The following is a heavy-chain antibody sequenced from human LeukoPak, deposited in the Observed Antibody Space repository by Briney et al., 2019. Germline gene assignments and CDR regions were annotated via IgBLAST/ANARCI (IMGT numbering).Heavy chain of an antibody. D-gene: IGHD3-22*01. CDR3: AGKGVPLYYYDSSGYSFDY. CDR1: GGSFSGYY. V-gene: IGHV4-34*01. Sequence: SETLSLTCAVYGGSFSGYYWSWIRQPPGKGLEWIGEINHSGSTNYNPSLKSRVTISVNTSKNQFSLKLSSVTAADTAVYYCAGKGVPLYYYDSSGYSFDYWGQGTLVTVSS. CDR2: INHSGST. J-gene: IGHJ4*02.